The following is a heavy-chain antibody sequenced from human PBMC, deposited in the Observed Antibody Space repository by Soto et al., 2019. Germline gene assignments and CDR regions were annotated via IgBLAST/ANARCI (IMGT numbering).Heavy chain of an antibody. J-gene: IGHJ4*02. CDR1: GGSISSNNW. D-gene: IGHD1-1*01. CDR3: AGNNGSAAFDS. V-gene: IGHV4-4*02. Sequence: QVQLQESGPGLVKPSGTLSLTCTVSGGSISSNNWWSWVRQPPGKGLEWVGEIYHSGSTNFNPSLKSRVTISLAKSKNQFSLRLSSVTAADTAVYYCAGNNGSAAFDSWGQGTLVTVSS. CDR2: IYHSGST.